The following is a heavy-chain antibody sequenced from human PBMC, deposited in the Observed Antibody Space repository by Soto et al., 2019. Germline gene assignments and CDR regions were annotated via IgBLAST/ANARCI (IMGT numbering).Heavy chain of an antibody. D-gene: IGHD4-17*01. V-gene: IGHV3-23*01. CDR3: ARDLWTDYGFYEELPGSLIYYLHGMDV. CDR2: IRYNGGNK. Sequence: PGGSLRLSCAASGFTFNNYAMTWVRQAPGKGLEWVSAIRYNGGNKYYADSVKGRFTISRDNSKNTLYLQMNSLRAEDTAVYYCARDLWTDYGFYEELPGSLIYYLHGMDVWGQGTTVTVSS. CDR1: GFTFNNYA. J-gene: IGHJ6*02.